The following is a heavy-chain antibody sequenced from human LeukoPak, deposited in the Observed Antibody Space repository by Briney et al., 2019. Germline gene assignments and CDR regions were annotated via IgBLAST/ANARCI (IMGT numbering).Heavy chain of an antibody. Sequence: SETLSLTCAVSGYSISSGYYWGWIRQPPGKGLEWIGSIYHSGSTYYNPSLKSRVTISVDTSKNQFSLKLSSVTAADTAVYHCARPRGYSYGYFDYWGQGTLVTVSS. D-gene: IGHD5-18*01. CDR1: GYSISSGYY. CDR2: IYHSGST. V-gene: IGHV4-38-2*01. CDR3: ARPRGYSYGYFDY. J-gene: IGHJ4*02.